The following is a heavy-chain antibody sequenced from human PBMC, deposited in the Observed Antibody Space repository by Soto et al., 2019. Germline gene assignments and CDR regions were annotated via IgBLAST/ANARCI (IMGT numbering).Heavy chain of an antibody. CDR3: AKDFLPLGYCSGGSCSQPLDY. Sequence: GGSLRLSCAASGFTFDDYAMHWVRQAPGKGLEWVSGISWNSGSIGYADSVKGRFTISRDNAKNSLYLQMNSLRAEDTALYYCAKDFLPLGYCSGGSCSQPLDYWGQGTLVTVSS. V-gene: IGHV3-9*01. CDR2: ISWNSGSI. CDR1: GFTFDDYA. D-gene: IGHD2-15*01. J-gene: IGHJ4*02.